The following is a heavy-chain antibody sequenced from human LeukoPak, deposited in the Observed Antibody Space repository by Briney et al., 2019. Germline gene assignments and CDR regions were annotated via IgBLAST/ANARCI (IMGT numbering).Heavy chain of an antibody. Sequence: SETLSLTCTVSGGSISSSSYYWGWIRQPPGKGLEWIGSIYCSGSTYYNPSLKSRVTISLATSKNQFSLKLSSVTAADTAVYYCARDSYGSGSYNYWGQGTLVTVSS. J-gene: IGHJ4*02. V-gene: IGHV4-39*07. CDR2: IYCSGST. CDR3: ARDSYGSGSYNY. CDR1: GGSISSSSYY. D-gene: IGHD3-10*01.